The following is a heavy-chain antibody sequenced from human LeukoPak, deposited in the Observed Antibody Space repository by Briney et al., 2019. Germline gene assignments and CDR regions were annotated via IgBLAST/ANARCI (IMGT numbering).Heavy chain of an antibody. J-gene: IGHJ6*03. D-gene: IGHD6-13*01. V-gene: IGHV3-30-3*01. CDR1: GITFSNYA. CDR2: ISYDGSNK. CDR3: ARGSIAAAGSSKGYMDV. Sequence: GGSLRLSCAASGITFSNYAMHWVRQAPGKGLEWAAIISYDGSNKYYADSVKGRFTISRDNSKTTLYLQMNSLRTEDTALYYCARGSIAAAGSSKGYMDVWGKGTTVTVSS.